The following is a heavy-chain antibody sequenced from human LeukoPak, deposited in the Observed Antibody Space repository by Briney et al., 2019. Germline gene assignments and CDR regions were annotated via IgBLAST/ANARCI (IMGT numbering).Heavy chain of an antibody. CDR1: GFTFSNAW. Sequence: GGSLRLSCAASGFTFSNAWMSWVRQAPGKGLEWVGRIKSKTDGGTTDYAAPVKGRFTISRDDSKNTLYLQMNSLKTEDTAVYYCTTLTRIAAAGFFSSYSYMDVWGKGTTVTVSS. D-gene: IGHD6-13*01. CDR3: TTLTRIAAAGFFSSYSYMDV. CDR2: IKSKTDGGTT. J-gene: IGHJ6*03. V-gene: IGHV3-15*01.